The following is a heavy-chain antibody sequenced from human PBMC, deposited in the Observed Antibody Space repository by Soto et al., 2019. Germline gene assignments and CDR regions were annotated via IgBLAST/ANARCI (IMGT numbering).Heavy chain of an antibody. D-gene: IGHD3-22*01. V-gene: IGHV1-69*13. CDR1: GGTFGSYA. CDR2: IIPIFGTA. J-gene: IGHJ3*02. CDR3: ARDAQSYYYDSSPQIDAFDI. Sequence: ASVKVSCKASGGTFGSYAISWVRQAPGQGLEWMGGIIPIFGTANYAQKFQGRVTITADESTSTAYMELSSLRSEDTAVYYCARDAQSYYYDSSPQIDAFDIWGQGTMVTVS.